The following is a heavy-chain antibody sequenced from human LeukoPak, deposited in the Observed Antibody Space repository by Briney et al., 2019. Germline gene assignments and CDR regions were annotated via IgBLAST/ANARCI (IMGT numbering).Heavy chain of an antibody. D-gene: IGHD3-10*01. Sequence: GGSLRLPCAASGFTVSSNYMSWVRQAPGKGLEWVSVIYSGGSTYYADSVKGRFTISRDNSKNTLYLQMNSLRAEDTAVYYCARALFRRGFGLDYWGQGTLVTVSS. J-gene: IGHJ4*02. CDR1: GFTVSSNY. CDR3: ARALFRRGFGLDY. CDR2: IYSGGST. V-gene: IGHV3-66*01.